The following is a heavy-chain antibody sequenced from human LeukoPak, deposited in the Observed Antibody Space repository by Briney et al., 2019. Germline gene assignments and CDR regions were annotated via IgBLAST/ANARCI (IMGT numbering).Heavy chain of an antibody. D-gene: IGHD1-1*01. V-gene: IGHV4-34*01. CDR3: AILRTASSFDF. Sequence: SETLSLTCAVYGGSFSGHYWSWIRQPPGKGLEWIGEINHSGSTNYNPSLKSRVTISVDTSKNQFSLKLSSVTAADTAVYYCAILRTASSFDFWGQGTLVTVSS. J-gene: IGHJ4*02. CDR1: GGSFSGHY. CDR2: INHSGST.